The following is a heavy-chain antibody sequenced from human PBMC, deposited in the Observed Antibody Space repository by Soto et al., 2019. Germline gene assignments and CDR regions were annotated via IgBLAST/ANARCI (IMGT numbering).Heavy chain of an antibody. Sequence: PGGSLRLSCSASGFTFSSYAMHWVRQAPGKGLEYVSAISSNGGSTHYADSVKGRFTISRDNSKNTLYLQMSSLRAEDTAVYYCEGYYYDSSGSQAYFDYWGQGTLVTVSS. D-gene: IGHD3-22*01. V-gene: IGHV3-64D*06. J-gene: IGHJ4*02. CDR2: ISSNGGST. CDR1: GFTFSSYA. CDR3: EGYYYDSSGSQAYFDY.